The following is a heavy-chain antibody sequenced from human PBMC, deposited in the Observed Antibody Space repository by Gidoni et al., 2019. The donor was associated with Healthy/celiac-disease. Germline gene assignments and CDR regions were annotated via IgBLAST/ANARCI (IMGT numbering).Heavy chain of an antibody. Sequence: EVQLVESGGGLVQPGRSVRLSCAASGFTFDDYARHWVRQAPGKGLEWVSGISWNSGSIGYADSVKGRFTISRDNAKNSLYLQMNSLRAEDTALYYCAKGWGGDYDDWFDPWGQGTLVTVSS. CDR2: ISWNSGSI. CDR1: GFTFDDYA. D-gene: IGHD4-17*01. V-gene: IGHV3-9*01. J-gene: IGHJ5*02. CDR3: AKGWGGDYDDWFDP.